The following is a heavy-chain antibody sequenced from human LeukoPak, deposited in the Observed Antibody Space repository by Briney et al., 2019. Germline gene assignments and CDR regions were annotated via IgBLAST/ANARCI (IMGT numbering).Heavy chain of an antibody. D-gene: IGHD3-10*01. Sequence: ASVKVSCKASGHTFTSYGISWVRQAPGQGLEWMGWISAYNGNTNYAQKLQGRVTMTTDTSTSTAYMELRSLRSDDTAVYYCARDLSMVRGVRPYYFDYWGQGTLVTVSS. V-gene: IGHV1-18*01. J-gene: IGHJ4*02. CDR1: GHTFTSYG. CDR2: ISAYNGNT. CDR3: ARDLSMVRGVRPYYFDY.